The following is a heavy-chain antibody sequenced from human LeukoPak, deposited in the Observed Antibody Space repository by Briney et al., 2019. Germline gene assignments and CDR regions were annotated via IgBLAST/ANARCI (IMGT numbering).Heavy chain of an antibody. D-gene: IGHD6-19*01. CDR1: GFTFSSYS. J-gene: IGHJ4*02. V-gene: IGHV3-23*01. CDR3: AKDAIVLIAVARSLDY. CDR2: ISGTGDSI. Sequence: PGGSLRLSCAASGFTFSSYSMNWVRQAPGKGLEWVSGISGTGDSIYYVDSVQGRYTISRDNSKNMVYLQMNSLRAEDTAVYFCAKDAIVLIAVARSLDYWGQGTRVTVSS.